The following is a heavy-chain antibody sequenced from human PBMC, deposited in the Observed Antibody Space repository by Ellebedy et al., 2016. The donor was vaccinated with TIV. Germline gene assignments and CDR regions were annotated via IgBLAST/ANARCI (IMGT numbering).Heavy chain of an antibody. J-gene: IGHJ5*01. V-gene: IGHV1-8*01. D-gene: IGHD6-13*01. CDR3: ATGSSSSSWYGYWFDS. CDR2: MNSNTGNT. CDR1: GYTFTSYD. Sequence: AASVQVSCKASGYTFTSYDVNWVRQAPGQGLEWMGRMNSNTGNTGYAQKFQGRVTITRNTSITTAYMELTGLRSDDTAVYYCATGSSSSSWYGYWFDSWGQGTLVTVSS.